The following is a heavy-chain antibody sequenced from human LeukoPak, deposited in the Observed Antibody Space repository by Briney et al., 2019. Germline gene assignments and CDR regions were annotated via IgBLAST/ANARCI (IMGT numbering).Heavy chain of an antibody. Sequence: GGSLRLSCAASGFTLSNAWVTGVRQAPGKGLEWVGRIGSKVDGGTTDYAAPVNARFTISRDDSKNTLYLQMSSLKTEDTAVYYCATGIYTSSSFFFDYWGQGTLVTVSS. CDR1: GFTLSNAW. J-gene: IGHJ4*02. V-gene: IGHV3-15*04. CDR3: ATGIYTSSSFFFDY. CDR2: IGSKVDGGTT. D-gene: IGHD6-6*01.